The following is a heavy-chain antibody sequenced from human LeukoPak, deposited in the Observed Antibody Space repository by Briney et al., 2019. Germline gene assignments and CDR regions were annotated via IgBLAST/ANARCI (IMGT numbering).Heavy chain of an antibody. CDR3: ARRTGYCSSTSCLDY. CDR2: IYPGGSDT. D-gene: IGHD2-2*03. J-gene: IGHJ4*02. CDR1: GSSFTTYW. Sequence: GESLKISLKGSGSSFTTYWIGWVRPMPGKGLGWMGVIYPGGSDTRYSPSFQGQVTISADMSITTAYLQWSSLKASDSAMYYCARRTGYCSSTSCLDYWGQGTLVTVSS. V-gene: IGHV5-51*01.